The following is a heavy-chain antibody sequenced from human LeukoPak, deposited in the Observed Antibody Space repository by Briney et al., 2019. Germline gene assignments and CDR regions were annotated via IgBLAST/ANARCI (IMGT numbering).Heavy chain of an antibody. CDR3: ARDLSLLWFGTGGY. CDR1: GFTFSSYA. D-gene: IGHD3-10*01. V-gene: IGHV3-48*01. Sequence: GGSLRLSCAASGFTFSSYAMSWVRQAPGKGLEWVSYISSSSSTIYYADSVKGRFTISRDNAKNSLYLQMNSLRAEDTAVYYCARDLSLLWFGTGGYWGQGTLVTVSS. J-gene: IGHJ4*02. CDR2: ISSSSSTI.